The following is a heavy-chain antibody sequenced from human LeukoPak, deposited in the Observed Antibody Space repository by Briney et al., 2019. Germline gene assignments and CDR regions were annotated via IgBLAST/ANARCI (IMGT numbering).Heavy chain of an antibody. CDR3: VRDGSYKFDY. D-gene: IGHD1-26*01. Sequence: GGSLRLSCAVSGFTFSNSWMHWVRQTPGKGLVWVSRIKSDGISTIYADSVKGRFTISRDNAKNTLYLQMNSLRAEDTAVYYCVRDGSYKFDYWDQGTLVTVSS. V-gene: IGHV3-74*01. J-gene: IGHJ4*02. CDR1: GFTFSNSW. CDR2: IKSDGIST.